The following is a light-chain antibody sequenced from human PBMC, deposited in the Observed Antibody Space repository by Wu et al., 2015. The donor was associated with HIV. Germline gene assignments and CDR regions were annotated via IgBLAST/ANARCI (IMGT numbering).Light chain of an antibody. CDR3: LQSYNMQST. Sequence: DIQMTQFPASLSASVRDRVTITCRASESISNYLNWYQQKPGRAPKLLIYAASTLQSGVPSRFSGSGSGTDFTLTISSLQLEDFATYYCLQSYNMQSTFGQGTKLQIE. V-gene: IGKV1-39*01. J-gene: IGKJ2*01. CDR2: AAS. CDR1: ESISNY.